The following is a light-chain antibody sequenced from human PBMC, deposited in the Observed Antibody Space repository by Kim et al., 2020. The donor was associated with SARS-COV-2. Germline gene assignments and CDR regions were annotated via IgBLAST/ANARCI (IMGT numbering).Light chain of an antibody. J-gene: IGLJ1*01. CDR3: SSQTRSSTYV. CDR2: DVN. V-gene: IGLV2-14*03. CDR1: SSDIGGYNY. Sequence: QSITISCTGTSSDIGGYNYVSWYQQHPGKAPKLMIYDVNKRPSGVSNRFSGSKSGNTASLTISGLQAEDEADYYCSSQTRSSTYVFGTGTKVTVL.